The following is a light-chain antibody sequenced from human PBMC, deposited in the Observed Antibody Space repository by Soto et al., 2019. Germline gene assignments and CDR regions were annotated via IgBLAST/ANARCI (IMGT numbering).Light chain of an antibody. J-gene: IGKJ4*02. V-gene: IGKV3-20*01. CDR2: DAS. CDR3: QQYASSPRT. CDR1: QSVGRNY. Sequence: EIVLTQSPGTLSVSPGERATLSCRASQSVGRNYLAWYQQKPGQAPRLLIYDASRRATGVPARFSGSGSGTDFTLTISSLEPEDFAVYYCQQYASSPRTFGGGTKVEAK.